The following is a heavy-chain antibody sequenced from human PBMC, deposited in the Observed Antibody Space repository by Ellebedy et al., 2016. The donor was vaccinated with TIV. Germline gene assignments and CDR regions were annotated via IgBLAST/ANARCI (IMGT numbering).Heavy chain of an antibody. CDR1: GGSFSGYY. D-gene: IGHD5-18*01. V-gene: IGHV4-34*01. J-gene: IGHJ4*02. CDR3: ARGLTRGYSYGLGY. Sequence: SETLSLTXAVYGGSFSGYYWSWIRQPPGKGLEWIGEINHSGSTNYNPSLKSRVTISVDTSKNQFSLKLSSVTAADTAVYYCARGLTRGYSYGLGYWGQGTLVTVSS. CDR2: INHSGST.